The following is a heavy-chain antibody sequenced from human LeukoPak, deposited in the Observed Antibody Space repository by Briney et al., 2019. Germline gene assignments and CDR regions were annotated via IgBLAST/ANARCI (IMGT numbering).Heavy chain of an antibody. CDR3: ARGQLLNRRGFHY. V-gene: IGHV4-30-4*08. D-gene: IGHD1-14*01. Sequence: PSQTLSLTCTVSGGSISSGDYYWSWIRQPSGKGLEWIGYIYYSGSTYYNPSLKSRVTISVDTSKNQFSLKLSSVTAADTAVYYCARGQLLNRRGFHYWGQGTLVTVSS. J-gene: IGHJ4*02. CDR1: GGSISSGDYY. CDR2: IYYSGST.